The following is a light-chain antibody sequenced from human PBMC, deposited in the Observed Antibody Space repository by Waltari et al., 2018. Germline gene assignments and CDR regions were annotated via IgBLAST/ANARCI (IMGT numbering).Light chain of an antibody. V-gene: IGLV3-21*04. CDR1: NIESKS. Sequence: SYVLTQPPSVSVAPGKTASITCGGNNIESKSVHWYQQKPGPAPILVISYDSDRPSGFPERFAGSNAGNTATLTSSRVEAGDEADYYCQVWDANTDPGVFGTGTEVTVL. J-gene: IGLJ1*01. CDR2: YDS. CDR3: QVWDANTDPGV.